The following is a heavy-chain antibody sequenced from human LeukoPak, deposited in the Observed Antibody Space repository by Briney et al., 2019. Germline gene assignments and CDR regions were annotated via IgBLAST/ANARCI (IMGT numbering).Heavy chain of an antibody. D-gene: IGHD6-13*01. CDR3: ARWDGYSSSPDY. CDR2: INPNSGDT. V-gene: IGHV1-2*02. J-gene: IGHJ4*02. CDR1: GYSLTGYY. Sequence: ASVKVSCKASGYSLTGYYMHWLRHAPGQGLGWVGWINPNSGDTGYAQKFQGRVTMTRDMSISTIYMELTRLRSDDTALYYCARWDGYSSSPDYWGQGTLVTVSS.